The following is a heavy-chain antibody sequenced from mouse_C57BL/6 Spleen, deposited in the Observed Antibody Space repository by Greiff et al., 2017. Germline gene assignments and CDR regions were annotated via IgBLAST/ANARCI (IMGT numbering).Heavy chain of an antibody. CDR2: INPSNGGT. D-gene: IGHD2-4*01. V-gene: IGHV1-53*01. Sequence: QVQLQQPGTELVKPGASVKLSCKASGHTFTSYWMHWVKQRPGQGLEWIGNINPSNGGTNYNEKFKSKATLTVDKSSSTAYMQLSSLTCEDSAVFYCARDPASIYYDYGDGVYYAMDDWGQGTSVTVSS. CDR3: ARDPASIYYDYGDGVYYAMDD. J-gene: IGHJ4*01. CDR1: GHTFTSYW.